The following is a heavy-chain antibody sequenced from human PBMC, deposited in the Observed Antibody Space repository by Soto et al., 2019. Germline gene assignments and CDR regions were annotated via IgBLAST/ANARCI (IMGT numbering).Heavy chain of an antibody. D-gene: IGHD3-16*01. CDR1: VFTFSSYA. CDR3: ANTPLLSYDFDY. Sequence: GGSLRLSCAASVFTFSSYAMSWVRQAPGKGLEWVSAISGSGGSTYYADSVKGRFTISRDNSKNTLYLQMNSLRAEDTAVYYCANTPLLSYDFDYWGQGTLVTVSS. CDR2: ISGSGGST. V-gene: IGHV3-23*01. J-gene: IGHJ4*02.